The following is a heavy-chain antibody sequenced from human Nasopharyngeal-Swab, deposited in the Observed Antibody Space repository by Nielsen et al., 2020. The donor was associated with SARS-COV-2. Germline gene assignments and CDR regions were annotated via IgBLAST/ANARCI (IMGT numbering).Heavy chain of an antibody. CDR2: ISTSGNTV. V-gene: IGHV3-48*02. Sequence: VRQMPGKGLEWPSYISTSGNTVYYADSVKGRFTISRDNAENSLYLQMNSLRDEDTAVYYCARDRWSGGIVVVPAAKDVWGKGTTVTVSS. CDR3: ARDRWSGGIVVVPAAKDV. J-gene: IGHJ6*04. D-gene: IGHD2-2*01.